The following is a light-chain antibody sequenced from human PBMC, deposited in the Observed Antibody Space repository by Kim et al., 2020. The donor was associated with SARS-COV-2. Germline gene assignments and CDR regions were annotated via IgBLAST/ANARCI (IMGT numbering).Light chain of an antibody. CDR1: RGQSNNA. J-gene: IGLJ3*02. CDR3: QTWATGIQM. V-gene: IGLV4-69*01. CDR2: VNNDGGS. Sequence: AVKRDCATIRGQSNNAITGHQDWQEKTPRYLLKVNNDGGSIKADGIPHSFSGSSSGTELYLTISSLQSEDEADYYCQTWATGIQMFGGGTKVAVL.